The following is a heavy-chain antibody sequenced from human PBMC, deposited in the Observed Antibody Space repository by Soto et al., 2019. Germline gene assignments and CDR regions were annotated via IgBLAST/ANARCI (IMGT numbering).Heavy chain of an antibody. D-gene: IGHD3-22*01. V-gene: IGHV3-23*01. CDR3: AKARYYDSTGYLYYFDY. CDR1: GFTFSSYA. CDR2: ISGSGGST. Sequence: GSLRLSCAASGFTFSSYAMSWVRQAPGKGLEWVSSISGSGGSTYYADSVKGRFTISRDNSKNTLYLQMNSLRAEDTAVYYCAKARYYDSTGYLYYFDYWGKGTLVTVSS. J-gene: IGHJ4*02.